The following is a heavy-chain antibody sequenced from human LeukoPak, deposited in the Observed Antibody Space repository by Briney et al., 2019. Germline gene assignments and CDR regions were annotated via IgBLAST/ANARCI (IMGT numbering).Heavy chain of an antibody. CDR3: ARVEDSSGFDFRFDY. CDR1: GFTFSTYG. D-gene: IGHD6-19*01. V-gene: IGHV3-21*01. CDR2: ISSSSSYI. J-gene: IGHJ4*02. Sequence: GGSLRLSCAASGFTFSTYGMNWVRQAPGKGLEWVSSISSSSSYIYYADSVKGRFTISRDNAKNSLYLQMNSLRAEDTAVYYCARVEDSSGFDFRFDYWGQGTLVTVSS.